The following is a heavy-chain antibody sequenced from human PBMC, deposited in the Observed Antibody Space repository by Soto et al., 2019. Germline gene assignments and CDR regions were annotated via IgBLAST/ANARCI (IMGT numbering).Heavy chain of an antibody. D-gene: IGHD3-10*01. V-gene: IGHV4-34*01. Sequence: QVQLQQWGAGLLKPSETLSLTCAVYGGSFSGYYWSWIRQPPGKGLEWMGEINHSGNTNYNPSLKSLVTISVDTSKNQFSMKLSSVTAADTAVYYCARTRTTIWFGELRIGAFDIWGQGTMVTVSS. CDR2: INHSGNT. CDR3: ARTRTTIWFGELRIGAFDI. J-gene: IGHJ3*02. CDR1: GGSFSGYY.